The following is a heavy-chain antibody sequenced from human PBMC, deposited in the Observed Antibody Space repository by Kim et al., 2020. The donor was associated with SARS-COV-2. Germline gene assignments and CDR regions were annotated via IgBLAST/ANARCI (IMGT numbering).Heavy chain of an antibody. CDR1: GFTFSIYP. Sequence: GGSLRLSCAASGFTFSIYPMSWVRQAPGKGLEWVSAIRGSDGNTYYADSVKGRFTISRDISTNRLYLHMTSLRAEDTAVYYCARRAISTTRGQNFDYWGQGTLVTVSS. CDR3: ARRAISTTRGQNFDY. D-gene: IGHD1-1*01. CDR2: IRGSDGNT. J-gene: IGHJ4*02. V-gene: IGHV3-23*01.